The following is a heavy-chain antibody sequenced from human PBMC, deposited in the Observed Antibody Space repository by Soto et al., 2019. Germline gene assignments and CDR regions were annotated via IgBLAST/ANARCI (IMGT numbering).Heavy chain of an antibody. CDR3: AKQDYYDFWSGYYYYFDY. J-gene: IGHJ4*02. V-gene: IGHV3-23*01. CDR1: GFTFSSYA. CDR2: ISGSGGST. Sequence: GGSPRLSCAASGFTFSSYAMSWVRQAPGKRLEWVSAISGSGGSTYYTDSVKGRFTLSRDNSKSTLYLQMNSLRAEDSALYYCAKQDYYDFWSGYYYYFDYWGQGTLVTVSS. D-gene: IGHD3-3*01.